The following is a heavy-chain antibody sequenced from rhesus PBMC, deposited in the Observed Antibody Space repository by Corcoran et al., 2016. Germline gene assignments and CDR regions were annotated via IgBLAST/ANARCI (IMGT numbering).Heavy chain of an antibody. J-gene: IGHJ4*01. V-gene: IGHV4-80*01. Sequence: QVQLQESGPGLVKPSEPLSLTCAVSGASISSYWWSWIRQPPGTGLEWIGEINGNSGSTYYNPSLKSRVTISKDASKNQFSLKLSSVTAADTAVYYCARDQLAGNYWGQGVLVTVSS. D-gene: IGHD4-29*01. CDR1: GASISSYW. CDR3: ARDQLAGNY. CDR2: INGNSGST.